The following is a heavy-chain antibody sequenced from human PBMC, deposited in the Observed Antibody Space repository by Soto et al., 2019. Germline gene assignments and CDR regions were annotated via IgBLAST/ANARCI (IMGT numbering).Heavy chain of an antibody. D-gene: IGHD5-12*01. Sequence: QVQLQESGPGLVKPSQTLSLTCTVSGGSISSGGYYWSWIRQHPGKGLEWIAYIDYSGSTYYNPSXXXRVXISVDTSKNQFSLKLSSVTAADTAVYYCARRIVATIYYFDYWGQGTLVTVSS. J-gene: IGHJ4*02. CDR2: IDYSGST. CDR1: GGSISSGGYY. CDR3: ARRIVATIYYFDY. V-gene: IGHV4-31*03.